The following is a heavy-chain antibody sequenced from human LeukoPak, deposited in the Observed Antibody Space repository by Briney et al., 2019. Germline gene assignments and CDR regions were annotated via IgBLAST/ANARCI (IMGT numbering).Heavy chain of an antibody. V-gene: IGHV3-23*01. CDR2: ISASGALI. J-gene: IGHJ6*03. Sequence: GGSLRLSCAASGFTSNDYGMSWVRQAPGKGLEWVSSISASGALIYYTDSVEGRFTISRDNSKNTVYLQMSSLRAEDAAVYYCAKDLGTYDDDLTGYVHYYFYMDVWGKGTTVTISS. CDR3: AKDLGTYDDDLTGYVHYYFYMDV. D-gene: IGHD3-9*01. CDR1: GFTSNDYG.